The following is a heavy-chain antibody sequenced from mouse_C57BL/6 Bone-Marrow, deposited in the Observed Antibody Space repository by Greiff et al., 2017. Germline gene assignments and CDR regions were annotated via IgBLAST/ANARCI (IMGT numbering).Heavy chain of an antibody. D-gene: IGHD4-1*01. CDR3: ARTGADY. Sequence: QVQLQQSGAELVKPGASVKMSCKASGYTFTSYWITWVKQRPGHGLEWIGDIYPGSGSTTYNEKFKSKATLTVYTSSSPAYMHLTSLTSEDVAVYYWARTGADYWGQGTTLTVSS. J-gene: IGHJ2*01. CDR2: IYPGSGST. CDR1: GYTFTSYW. V-gene: IGHV1-55*01.